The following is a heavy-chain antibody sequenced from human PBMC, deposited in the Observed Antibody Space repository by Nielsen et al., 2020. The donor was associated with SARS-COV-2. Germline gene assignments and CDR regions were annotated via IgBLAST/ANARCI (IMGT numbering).Heavy chain of an antibody. CDR1: GYTFTSYG. V-gene: IGHV1-18*01. Sequence: ASVKVSCKASGYTFTSYGISWVRQAPGQGLEWMGWISAYNGNTNYAQKLQGRVTMTTDTSTSTAYMELSSLRSEDTAVYYCARGSSGSSSSYYYYGMDVWGQGTTVTVSS. J-gene: IGHJ6*02. CDR3: ARGSSGSSSSYYYYGMDV. CDR2: ISAYNGNT. D-gene: IGHD6-13*01.